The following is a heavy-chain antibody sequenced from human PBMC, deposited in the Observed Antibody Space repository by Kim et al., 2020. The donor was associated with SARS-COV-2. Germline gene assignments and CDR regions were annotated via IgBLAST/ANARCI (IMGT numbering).Heavy chain of an antibody. CDR3: ATTSHLNWFDP. CDR2: IITSLQIT. V-gene: IGHV1-69*04. J-gene: IGHJ5*02. CDR1: GDTFRSYA. D-gene: IGHD2-2*01. Sequence: SVKVSCKASGDTFRSYAITWVRQAPGQGLEWMGRIITSLQITKYAQKFQGRVTITADKSTSTAYMEINSLRSDDTAVYYCATTSHLNWFDPWGQGTLVTVSS.